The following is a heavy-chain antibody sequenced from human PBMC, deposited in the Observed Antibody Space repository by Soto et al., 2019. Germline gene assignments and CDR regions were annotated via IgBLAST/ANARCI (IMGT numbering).Heavy chain of an antibody. CDR1: GFTFSNYA. J-gene: IGHJ4*02. D-gene: IGHD6-13*01. CDR2: ISNTGGST. V-gene: IGHV3-23*01. CDR3: AKGGTGSSSWYDLDY. Sequence: EVQLLDSGGGLEQPGGSLRLSCAASGFTFSNYAMSWVRQAPGKGLEWVSTISNTGGSTYYADSVKGRFTISRDNSENTLYLQMNSLRAEDTALYYCAKGGTGSSSWYDLDYWGQGTLVTVSS.